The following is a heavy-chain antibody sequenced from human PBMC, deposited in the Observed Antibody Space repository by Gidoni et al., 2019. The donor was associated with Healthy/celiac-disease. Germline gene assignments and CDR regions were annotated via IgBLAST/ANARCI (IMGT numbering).Heavy chain of an antibody. CDR3: ARDGVPAASRIDYYYGMDV. CDR2: IWYDGSNK. J-gene: IGHJ6*02. D-gene: IGHD2-2*01. Sequence: QVQLVESGGGVVQPGRSLRLSCAASGFTFSSYGMHWVRQAPGKGLEWVAVIWYDGSNKYYADSVKGRFTISRDNSKNTLYLQMNSLRAEDTAVYYCARDGVPAASRIDYYYGMDVWGQGTTVTVSS. CDR1: GFTFSSYG. V-gene: IGHV3-33*01.